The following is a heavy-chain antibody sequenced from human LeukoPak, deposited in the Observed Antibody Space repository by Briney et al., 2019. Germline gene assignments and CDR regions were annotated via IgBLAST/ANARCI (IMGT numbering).Heavy chain of an antibody. CDR2: MSSNNGNT. J-gene: IGHJ4*02. D-gene: IGHD7-27*01. CDR1: GGTFSSYA. CDR3: ARGPPNWGMVGY. Sequence: ASVKVSCKASGGTFSSYAISWVRQAPGQGLEWMGWMSSNNGNTGYAQKFQGRVTMTRDTSISTAYMELSSLRSEDTAVYYCARGPPNWGMVGYWGQGTLVTVSP. V-gene: IGHV1-8*02.